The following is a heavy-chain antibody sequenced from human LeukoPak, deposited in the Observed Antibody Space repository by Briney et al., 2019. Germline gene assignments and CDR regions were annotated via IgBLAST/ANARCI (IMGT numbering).Heavy chain of an antibody. CDR2: ISGSGGST. Sequence: GGSLRLSCAASGFTFSSYGMSWVRQAPGKGLEWVSAISGSGGSTYYADSVKGRFTISRDNSKNTLYLQMNSLRAEDTAVYYCAKGPYYDFWSGYYPSWGQGTLVTVSS. CDR3: AKGPYYDFWSGYYPS. V-gene: IGHV3-23*01. D-gene: IGHD3-3*01. J-gene: IGHJ4*02. CDR1: GFTFSSYG.